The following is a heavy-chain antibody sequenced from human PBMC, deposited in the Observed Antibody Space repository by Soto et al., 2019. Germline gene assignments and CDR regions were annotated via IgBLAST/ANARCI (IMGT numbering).Heavy chain of an antibody. CDR1: GFIFSDHY. Sequence: PGGSLRLSCAASGFIFSDHYIDWVRQAPGKGLEWVARSRDKANSYTTEYAASVKGRFTISRDDSKTSLYLQMNSLKTDDTAVYYCARRGNSGNYVPYDYWGQGTLVTVSS. CDR2: SRDKANSYTT. V-gene: IGHV3-72*01. J-gene: IGHJ4*02. CDR3: ARRGNSGNYVPYDY. D-gene: IGHD1-26*01.